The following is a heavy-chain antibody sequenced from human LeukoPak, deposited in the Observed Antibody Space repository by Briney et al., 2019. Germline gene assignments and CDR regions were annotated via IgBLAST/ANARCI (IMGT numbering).Heavy chain of an antibody. D-gene: IGHD3-22*01. CDR3: AKDSRSYDTSGYYYPGWFDP. CDR1: GFTFSTYA. Sequence: GGSLRLSCAASGFTFSTYAMTWVRQAPGKGLEWVSTISNSDENTNYADSVKGRFSISRDNSKNTVYLHMNSLRVEDTAVYYCAKDSRSYDTSGYYYPGWFDPWGQGTLVTVSS. V-gene: IGHV3-23*01. J-gene: IGHJ5*02. CDR2: ISNSDENT.